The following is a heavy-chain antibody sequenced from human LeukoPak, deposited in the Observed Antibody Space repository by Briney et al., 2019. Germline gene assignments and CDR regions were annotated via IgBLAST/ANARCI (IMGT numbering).Heavy chain of an antibody. CDR3: AKDFKAVTLYYFDY. CDR2: ISWNSGSI. D-gene: IGHD4-17*01. J-gene: IGHJ4*02. CDR1: GFTFSSYA. V-gene: IGHV3-9*01. Sequence: PGGSLRLSCAASGFTFSSYAMSWVRQAPGKGLEWVSGISWNSGSIGYADSVKGRFTISRDNAKNSLYLQMNSLRAEDTALYYCAKDFKAVTLYYFDYWGQGTLVTVSS.